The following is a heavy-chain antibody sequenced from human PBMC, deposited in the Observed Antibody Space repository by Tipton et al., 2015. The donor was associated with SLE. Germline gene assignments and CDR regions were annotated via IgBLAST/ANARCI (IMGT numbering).Heavy chain of an antibody. J-gene: IGHJ5*02. CDR3: TRGGRGDGANPFDP. V-gene: IGHV4-4*02. D-gene: IGHD4/OR15-4a*01. CDR1: GGSINSYNW. CDR2: ITRRGKT. Sequence: TLSLTCAVSGGSINSYNWWTWVRRPPGRGLEWIGEITRRGKTNYNPSLKSRVTISVDTSKNQFSLKLTSVTVADTAVYYCTRGGRGDGANPFDPWGQGTLVTVSS.